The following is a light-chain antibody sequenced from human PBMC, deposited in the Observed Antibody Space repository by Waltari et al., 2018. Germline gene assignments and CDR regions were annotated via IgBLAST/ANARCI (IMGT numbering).Light chain of an antibody. CDR1: RSNIGSNY. J-gene: IGLJ3*02. Sequence: QSVLTQSPSASVTPGQRVTISCSGSRSNIGSNYVYWYQPLPGTAPTLLISRNNQRPSGVPDRFSGSKSGTSASLAIFGLRSEDDADYFCAAWDDSLSGPVFGGGTKLTVL. V-gene: IGLV1-47*01. CDR3: AAWDDSLSGPV. CDR2: RNN.